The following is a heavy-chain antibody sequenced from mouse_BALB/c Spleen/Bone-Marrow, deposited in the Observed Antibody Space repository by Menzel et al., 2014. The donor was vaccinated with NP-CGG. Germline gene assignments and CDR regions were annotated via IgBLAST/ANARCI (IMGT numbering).Heavy chain of an antibody. V-gene: IGHV2-6-7*01. CDR1: GFSLTDYG. D-gene: IGHD1-1*01. CDR2: IWGDGST. J-gene: IGHJ2*01. Sequence: VQLQESGPCLVAPSQSLSITCTVSGFSLTDYGVNWVRQPPGKNLEWLGMIWGDGSTDYNSALKSRLSISKDNSQSQVFLKMNSLETDDTARYYCARDLYYYGFDYWGQGTTLTGSS. CDR3: ARDLYYYGFDY.